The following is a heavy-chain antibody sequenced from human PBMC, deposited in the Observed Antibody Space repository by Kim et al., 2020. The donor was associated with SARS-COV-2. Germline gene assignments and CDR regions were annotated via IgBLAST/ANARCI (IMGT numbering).Heavy chain of an antibody. CDR2: INHSGST. V-gene: IGHV4-34*01. D-gene: IGHD3-16*02. CDR1: GGTFSGYY. CDR3: AGGKIYRPNNHSKNRNTGAFDI. J-gene: IGHJ3*02. Sequence: SETLSLTCAVYGGTFSGYYWSWIRQPPGKGLEWIGEINHSGSTNYNPYLKSRVPISVDTSKNQFSLKLSSVTAADTAVYYCAGGKIYRPNNHSKNRNTGAFDIWGQGTIVTVS.